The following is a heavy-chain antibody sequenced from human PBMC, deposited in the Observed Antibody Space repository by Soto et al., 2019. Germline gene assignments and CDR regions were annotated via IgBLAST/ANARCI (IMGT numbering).Heavy chain of an antibody. J-gene: IGHJ5*02. CDR3: ARQAGFGINWFDP. D-gene: IGHD3-10*01. Sequence: SETLSLTCAVYGGSFSGYYWSWIRQPPGKGLEWIGYIYYSGSTNYNPSLKSRVTISVDTSKNQFSLKLSSVTAADTAVYYCARQAGFGINWFDPWGQGTLVTVSS. V-gene: IGHV4-59*08. CDR2: IYYSGST. CDR1: GGSFSGYY.